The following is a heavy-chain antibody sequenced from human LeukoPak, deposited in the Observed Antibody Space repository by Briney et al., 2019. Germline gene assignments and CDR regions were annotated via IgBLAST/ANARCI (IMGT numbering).Heavy chain of an antibody. Sequence: GASVKVSCKASGYTFTTYDINWVRQAPGQGLEWLGWISAYNGNTNYAQKLQGRVTMTTDTSTSTAYMELRSLRSDDTAVYYCARSWGYYPLFDYWGQGTLVTVSS. J-gene: IGHJ4*02. CDR2: ISAYNGNT. CDR3: ARSWGYYPLFDY. V-gene: IGHV1-18*01. CDR1: GYTFTTYD. D-gene: IGHD3-22*01.